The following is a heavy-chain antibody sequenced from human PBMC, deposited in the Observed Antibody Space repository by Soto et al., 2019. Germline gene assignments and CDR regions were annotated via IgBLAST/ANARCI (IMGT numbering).Heavy chain of an antibody. J-gene: IGHJ6*02. CDR3: AGDRGQVRAYTYGSNAYYYYGIDV. V-gene: IGHV4-61*08. Sequence: SETLSLTCTVSGGSVRSGGYYWSWIRQPPGKGLECLGYLSDSGSTNYNASLKSRVTISVDTSKNQFSLKLTSVTAADTALYYCAGDRGQVRAYTYGSNAYYYYGIDVWCQGTTVTVSS. CDR2: LSDSGST. D-gene: IGHD5-18*01. CDR1: GGSVRSGGYY.